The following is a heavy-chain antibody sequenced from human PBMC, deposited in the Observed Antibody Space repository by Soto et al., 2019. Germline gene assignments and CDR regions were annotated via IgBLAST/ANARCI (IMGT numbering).Heavy chain of an antibody. V-gene: IGHV3-30-3*01. J-gene: IGHJ5*02. CDR3: ASAIPLGSYYDSSGYYSRDSWFHP. CDR1: GFTFSSYA. Sequence: QVQLVESGGGVVQPGRSLRLSCAASGFTFSSYAMHWVGQAPGKGLEWVAVKSYDGSNQYYADSVKGRFTISRDNSKNTMYLQMNSRRAEDTAVYYCASAIPLGSYYDSSGYYSRDSWFHPWGQGTLVTVSS. D-gene: IGHD3-22*01. CDR2: KSYDGSNQ.